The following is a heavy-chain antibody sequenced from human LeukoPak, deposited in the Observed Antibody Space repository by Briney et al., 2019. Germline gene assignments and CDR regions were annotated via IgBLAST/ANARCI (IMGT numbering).Heavy chain of an antibody. CDR3: ARDPLRSSFDS. CDR2: LHVSGNT. D-gene: IGHD1-26*01. V-gene: IGHV4-4*07. Sequence: SETLSLTCAVSGGSLENNHWAWIRLPAGKGLEWIGRLHVSGNTNFNPSLKSRVTISVDTSKNQSSLKMTSMTAADTAVYFCARDPLRSSFDSWGQGILVTVAP. CDR1: GGSLENNH. J-gene: IGHJ4*02.